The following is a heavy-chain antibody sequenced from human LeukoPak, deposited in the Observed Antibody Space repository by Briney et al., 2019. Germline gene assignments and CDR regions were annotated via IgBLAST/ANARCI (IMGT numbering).Heavy chain of an antibody. V-gene: IGHV4-39*07. CDR2: INHSGST. D-gene: IGHD4-17*01. J-gene: IGHJ4*02. CDR1: GGSISSSSYY. CDR3: ARIGYGAGY. Sequence: SETLSLTCTVSGGSISSSSYYWGWIRQPPGKGLEWIGEINHSGSTNYNPSLKSRVTISVDTSKNQFSLKLSSVTAADTAVYYCARIGYGAGYWGQGTLVTVSS.